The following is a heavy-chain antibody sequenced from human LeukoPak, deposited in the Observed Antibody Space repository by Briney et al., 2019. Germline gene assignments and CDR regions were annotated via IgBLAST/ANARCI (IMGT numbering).Heavy chain of an antibody. Sequence: EASVKVSCKVSGYTLTELSMHWVRQAPGKGLEWMGGFDPEDGETIYAQKFQGRVTMTRDTSTSTVYMELSSLRSEDTAVYYCARGEGMVAAAGPPGAFDYWGQGTLVTVSS. J-gene: IGHJ4*02. CDR2: FDPEDGET. CDR3: ARGEGMVAAAGPPGAFDY. D-gene: IGHD6-13*01. V-gene: IGHV1-24*01. CDR1: GYTLTELS.